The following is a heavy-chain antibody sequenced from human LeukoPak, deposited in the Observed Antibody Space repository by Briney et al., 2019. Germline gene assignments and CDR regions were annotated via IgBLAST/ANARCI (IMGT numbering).Heavy chain of an antibody. CDR1: GGSISSSSYY. J-gene: IGHJ3*02. CDR2: IYYSGST. CDR3: ARDTYSSGLFDI. Sequence: PSETLSLTCTVSGGSISSSSYYWGWIRQPPGKGLEWIGSIYYSGSTYNNPSLKSRVTISVDTSKNQFSLRLSSVTAADTAVYYCARDTYSSGLFDIWGQGTMVTVSS. D-gene: IGHD6-19*01. V-gene: IGHV4-39*07.